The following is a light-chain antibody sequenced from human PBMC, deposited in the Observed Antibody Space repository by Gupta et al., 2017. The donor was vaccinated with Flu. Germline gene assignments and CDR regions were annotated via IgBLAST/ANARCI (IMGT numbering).Light chain of an antibody. CDR2: GTS. CDR3: QQYNGWPPAFT. J-gene: IGKJ2*01. V-gene: IGKV3-15*01. CDR1: QNIRSN. Sequence: ERVMTQSPVTLSVSPGERATLSCRATQNIRSNLAWYQQKPGPAPRLLIYGTSTRATGIPARFSGSGSGTEFTLTISSLQTEDFVVYYCQQYNGWPPAFTFGQGTKLEIK.